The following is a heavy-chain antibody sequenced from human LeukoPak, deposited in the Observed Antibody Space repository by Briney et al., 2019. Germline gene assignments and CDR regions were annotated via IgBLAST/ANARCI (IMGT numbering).Heavy chain of an antibody. CDR3: ARTETTVAGTPFFDY. Sequence: SETLSLTCTVSGGSISSYYWSWIRQPPRNGLVWIGYIYYSGSTNYNPSLKSRVTISVDTSKNQFSLKLSSVTAADTAVYYCARTETTVAGTPFFDYWGQGTLVTVSS. D-gene: IGHD6-19*01. V-gene: IGHV4-59*08. CDR2: IYYSGST. J-gene: IGHJ4*02. CDR1: GGSISSYY.